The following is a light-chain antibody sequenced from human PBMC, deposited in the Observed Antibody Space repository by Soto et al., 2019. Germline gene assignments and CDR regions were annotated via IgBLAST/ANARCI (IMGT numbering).Light chain of an antibody. CDR3: QQRSSTPLT. J-gene: IGKJ4*01. CDR2: AAS. V-gene: IGKV1-39*01. Sequence: DIPMTQSPSSLSASVGDRVTITCRASQSIANYLSWYQHTLGKPPKLLIYAASSLQSGVPSRFSGSGSGTDFTLTISSLHPEDFATYYCQQRSSTPLTFGGGTKVELK. CDR1: QSIANY.